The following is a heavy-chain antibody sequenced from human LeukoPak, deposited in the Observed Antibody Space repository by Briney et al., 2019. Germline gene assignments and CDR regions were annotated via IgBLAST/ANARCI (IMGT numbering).Heavy chain of an antibody. CDR2: INHSGST. V-gene: IGHV4-34*01. D-gene: IGHD3-22*01. J-gene: IGHJ5*02. CDR1: GGSFSGYY. CDR3: AKDTYYYDSSGSRWFGP. Sequence: SETLSLTCAVSGGSFSGYYWSWVRQPPGKGLEGIGEINHSGSTNYNPSLKSRGTISVDTSKNQFSLKLSSVTAADTAVYYCAKDTYYYDSSGSRWFGPWGQGTLVTVSS.